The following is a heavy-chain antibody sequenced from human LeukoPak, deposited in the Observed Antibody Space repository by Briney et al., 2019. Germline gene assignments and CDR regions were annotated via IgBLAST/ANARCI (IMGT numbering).Heavy chain of an antibody. CDR2: ISSSSSYI. J-gene: IGHJ5*02. D-gene: IGHD3-16*01. CDR3: ARDPRWGSEEEEAPYCS. CDR1: GFTFSSYS. Sequence: GGSLRLSCAASGFTFSSYSMNWVRQAPGKGLEWVSSISSSSSYIYYADSVKGRFTISRDNAKNSLYLQMNSLRAEDTAVYYCARDPRWGSEEEEAPYCSWGRGTLVTVSS. V-gene: IGHV3-21*01.